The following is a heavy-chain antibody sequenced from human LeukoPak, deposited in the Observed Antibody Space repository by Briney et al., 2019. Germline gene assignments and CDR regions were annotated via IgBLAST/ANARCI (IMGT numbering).Heavy chain of an antibody. V-gene: IGHV4-4*07. Sequence: SETLSLTCTVSGGSISSYYWSWIRQPAGKGLEWIGRIYTSGSTNYNPSLKSRVTMSVDTSKNQFSLKLSSVTAADTAVYYCARDRAYSSGWYNYYYYMDVWGKGTTVTVS. J-gene: IGHJ6*03. CDR3: ARDRAYSSGWYNYYYYMDV. CDR2: IYTSGST. D-gene: IGHD6-19*01. CDR1: GGSISSYY.